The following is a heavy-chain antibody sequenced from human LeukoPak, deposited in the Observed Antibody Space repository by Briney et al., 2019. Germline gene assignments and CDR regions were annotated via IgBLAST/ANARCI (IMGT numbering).Heavy chain of an antibody. CDR1: GFTFSNYW. J-gene: IGHJ5*02. CDR3: ARVIGFGWFDP. CDR2: IKEDGSEI. V-gene: IGHV3-7*01. D-gene: IGHD3-3*01. Sequence: GGSLRLSCAASGFTFSNYWMSWVRQAPGKGLEWVANIKEDGSEIYYLDSVKGRFTISRDNAKNSLYLQMNSLRAEDTAVYYCARVIGFGWFDPWGQGTLVTVSS.